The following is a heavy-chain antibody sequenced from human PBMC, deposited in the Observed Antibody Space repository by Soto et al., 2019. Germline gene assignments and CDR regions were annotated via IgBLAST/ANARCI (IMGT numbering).Heavy chain of an antibody. D-gene: IGHD3-9*01. Sequence: QITLKESGPTLVKPTQTLTLTCTFSGFSLTTRGVGVGWIRQPPGKALEWLALIYWDDDQRYSPSLKSRLTITKDTAKNPVVLTMTNMDPVDTATYYCAHRRVKGAILTGDYDVFAIWGQGTMVTVSS. J-gene: IGHJ3*02. CDR2: IYWDDDQ. CDR1: GFSLTTRGVG. CDR3: AHRRVKGAILTGDYDVFAI. V-gene: IGHV2-5*02.